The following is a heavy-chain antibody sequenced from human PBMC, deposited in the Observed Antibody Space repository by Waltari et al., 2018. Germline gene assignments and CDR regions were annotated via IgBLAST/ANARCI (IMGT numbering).Heavy chain of an antibody. CDR3: ARAEGY. Sequence: QVQLVESGGGVVQPGTSLRLSCAASGFTFSSYGMPWVRQAPGKGLEWVAVISYDGSNKYYADSVKGRFTISRDNSKNTLYLQMNSLRAEDTAVYYCARAEGYWGQGTLVTVSS. CDR1: GFTFSSYG. CDR2: ISYDGSNK. J-gene: IGHJ4*02. V-gene: IGHV3-30*03.